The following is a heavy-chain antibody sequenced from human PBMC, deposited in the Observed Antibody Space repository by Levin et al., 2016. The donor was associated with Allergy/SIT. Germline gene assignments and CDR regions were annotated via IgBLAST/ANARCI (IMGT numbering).Heavy chain of an antibody. J-gene: IGHJ6*02. CDR2: INAGNGNT. CDR3: ARSVVPPYYYYYGMDV. Sequence: WVRQAPGQRLEWMGWINAGNGNTKYSQKFQGRVTITRDTSASTAYMELSSLRSEDTAVYYCARSVVPPYYYYYGMDVWGQGTTVTVSS. D-gene: IGHD2-2*01. V-gene: IGHV1-3*01.